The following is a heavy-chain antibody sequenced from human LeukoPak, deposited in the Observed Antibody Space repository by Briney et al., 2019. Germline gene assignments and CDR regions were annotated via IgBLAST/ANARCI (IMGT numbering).Heavy chain of an antibody. Sequence: GGSLRLSCAAFGFTVSSNYMSWVRQAPGKGLEWVSVIYSGGSTYYADSVKGRFTISRDNSKNTLYLQMNSLRAEDTAVFYCAREASDGGYYYYGMDVWGQGTTVTVSS. CDR3: AREASDGGYYYYGMDV. CDR2: IYSGGST. J-gene: IGHJ6*02. D-gene: IGHD5-24*01. V-gene: IGHV3-53*01. CDR1: GFTVSSNY.